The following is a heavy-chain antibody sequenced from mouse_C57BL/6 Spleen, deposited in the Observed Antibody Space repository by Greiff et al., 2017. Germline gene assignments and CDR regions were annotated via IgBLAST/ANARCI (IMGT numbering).Heavy chain of an antibody. V-gene: IGHV1-81*01. CDR3: SRSGCSSYAMGY. D-gene: IGHD1-3*01. J-gene: IGHJ4*01. CDR2: IYPSSGNT. Sequence: QVQLQQSGAELARPGASVKLSCKASGYTFTSYGISWVKQRPGHGLEWIGEIYPSSGNTYYNEKFKGKATLTADKSSSTAYMKLRSLTSEDSAVFFCSRSGCSSYAMGYWGQGTSVTVAS. CDR1: GYTFTSYG.